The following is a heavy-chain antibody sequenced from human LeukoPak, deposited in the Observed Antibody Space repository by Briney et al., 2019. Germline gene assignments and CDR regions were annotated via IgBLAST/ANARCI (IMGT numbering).Heavy chain of an antibody. CDR2: IYTSGST. CDR3: ARGTRPPYFDY. V-gene: IGHV4-4*07. J-gene: IGHJ4*02. Sequence: SETLSLTCTVSGGSFSSYYWSLIRQPSGKGLEWIGRIYTSGSTNYNPSLKSRVTMSVDTSKNQFSLKLSSVTAADTAVYYCARGTRPPYFDYWGQGTLVTVSS. CDR1: GGSFSSYY.